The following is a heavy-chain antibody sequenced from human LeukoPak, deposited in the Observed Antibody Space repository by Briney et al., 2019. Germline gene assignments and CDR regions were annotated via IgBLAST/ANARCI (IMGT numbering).Heavy chain of an antibody. D-gene: IGHD6-19*01. CDR1: GFTFRNYW. CDR2: IKQDGIET. CDR3: AGGRGWLIDY. J-gene: IGHJ4*02. V-gene: IGHV3-7*04. Sequence: GGSLRLSCAGSGFTFRNYWINWVRQAPGKGLEWVANIKQDGIETNYVDSVKGRFTMSRDNAKNSAYLQMNSLRAQDTALYYCAGGRGWLIDYWGQGILVTVSS.